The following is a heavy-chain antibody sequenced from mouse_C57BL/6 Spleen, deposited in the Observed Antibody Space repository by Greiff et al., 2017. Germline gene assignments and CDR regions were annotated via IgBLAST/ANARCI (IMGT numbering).Heavy chain of an antibody. J-gene: IGHJ3*01. CDR2: ISSGSSTI. D-gene: IGHD1-1*01. Sequence: EVQLVESGGGLVKPGGSLKLSCAASGFTFSDYGMHWVRQAPEKGLEWVAYISSGSSTIYYADTVKGRFTISRDNAKNTLFLQMTSLRSEDTAMYYCAGGYYYGSSYVRFAYWGQGTLVTVSA. CDR1: GFTFSDYG. CDR3: AGGYYYGSSYVRFAY. V-gene: IGHV5-17*01.